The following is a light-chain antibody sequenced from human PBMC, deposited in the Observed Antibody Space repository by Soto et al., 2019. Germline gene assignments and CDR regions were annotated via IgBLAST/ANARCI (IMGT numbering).Light chain of an antibody. V-gene: IGKV3-11*01. CDR1: RSVSSD. J-gene: IGKJ5*01. CDR3: QQRNNWPLT. CDR2: GAS. Sequence: IVMTQSPATLSLSPGESPTLSCRASRSVSSDLAWYNQKPGQAPRRLRYGASNRATGIPARFSGSGSGTEFTLTISSLEPEDFEVYYCQQRNNWPLTFGQGTRLEI.